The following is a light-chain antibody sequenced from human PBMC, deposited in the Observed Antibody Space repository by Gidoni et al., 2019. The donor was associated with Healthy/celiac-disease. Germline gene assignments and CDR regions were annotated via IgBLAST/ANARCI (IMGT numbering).Light chain of an antibody. CDR3: QQYYSTPQA. CDR2: WAA. CDR1: QSVLYSSNNKNN. V-gene: IGKV4-1*01. Sequence: DIVMTQSPASLAVSLGERATINCKSSQSVLYSSNNKNNLAWYQQKPGQPPKLLIYWAATRESGVPDRFSGSGSGTDFTLTISSLQDEDVAVYYCQQYYSTPQAFGQGTKVEIK. J-gene: IGKJ1*01.